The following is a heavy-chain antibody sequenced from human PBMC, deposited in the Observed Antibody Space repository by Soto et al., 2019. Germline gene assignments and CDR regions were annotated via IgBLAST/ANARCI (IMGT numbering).Heavy chain of an antibody. J-gene: IGHJ6*02. Sequence: PGGSLRFSCAASGFTFSSYSMNWVRQAPGKGLEWVSSISSSSSYIYYADSVKGRFTISRDNAKNSLYLQMNSLRAEDTAVYYCAILRGSSSSNYYYYYGMDVWGQGTTVTVSS. CDR1: GFTFSSYS. CDR2: ISSSSSYI. V-gene: IGHV3-21*01. D-gene: IGHD6-6*01. CDR3: AILRGSSSSNYYYYYGMDV.